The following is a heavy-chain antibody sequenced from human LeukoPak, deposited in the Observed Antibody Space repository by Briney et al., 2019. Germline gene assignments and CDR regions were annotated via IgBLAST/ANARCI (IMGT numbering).Heavy chain of an antibody. D-gene: IGHD4-17*01. Sequence: PGGSLRLSCAASGFTFNSYGMHWVRQAPGKGLEWVAVISYDGSNKYYADSVKGRFTISRDNSKNTLYLQMNSLRAEDTAVYYCAKEGREDGDYPYGMDVWGQGTTVTVSS. CDR3: AKEGREDGDYPYGMDV. J-gene: IGHJ6*02. CDR1: GFTFNSYG. CDR2: ISYDGSNK. V-gene: IGHV3-30*18.